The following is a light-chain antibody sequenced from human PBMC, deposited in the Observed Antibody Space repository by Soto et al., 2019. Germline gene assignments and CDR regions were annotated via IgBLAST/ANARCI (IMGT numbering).Light chain of an antibody. Sequence: EIVLTQSPGTLSLSPGERATLSCRASQSVSSNYLAWYQQKPGQAPGLLIYGASSRATGIPDRFSGSGFGTDFTLTISRLEPEDFAVYYCQQYGSSPRTFGQGTKVEIK. J-gene: IGKJ1*01. CDR3: QQYGSSPRT. CDR2: GAS. CDR1: QSVSSNY. V-gene: IGKV3-20*01.